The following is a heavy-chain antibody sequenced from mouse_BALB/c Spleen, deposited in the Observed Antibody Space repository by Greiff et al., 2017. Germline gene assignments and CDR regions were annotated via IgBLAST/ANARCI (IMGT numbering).Heavy chain of an antibody. Sequence: EVNVVESGGGLVKPGGSLKLSCAASGFTFSSYAMSWVRQTPEKRLEWVATISSGGSYTYYPDSVKGRFTISRDNAKNTLYLQMSSLRSEDTAMYYCARHEGYYGYDDYAMDYWGQGTSVTVSS. CDR2: ISSGGSYT. CDR3: ARHEGYYGYDDYAMDY. J-gene: IGHJ4*01. V-gene: IGHV5-9-3*01. D-gene: IGHD2-2*01. CDR1: GFTFSSYA.